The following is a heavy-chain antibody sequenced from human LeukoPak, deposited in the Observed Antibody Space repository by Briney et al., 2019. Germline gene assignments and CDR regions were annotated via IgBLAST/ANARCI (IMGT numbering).Heavy chain of an antibody. V-gene: IGHV3-23*01. CDR3: AKISWDGRGTFD. J-gene: IGHJ4*02. D-gene: IGHD1/OR15-1a*01. CDR1: GFTFRNYA. Sequence: PGGSLRLSCAASGFTFRNYAMIWVRLAPGKGPEWVSTVSGSGDGTYYADSVKGRFSISRDNSQDTLSLQMNSLRAEDTAVYYCAKISWDGRGTFDWGRGTLVTVSS. CDR2: VSGSGDGT.